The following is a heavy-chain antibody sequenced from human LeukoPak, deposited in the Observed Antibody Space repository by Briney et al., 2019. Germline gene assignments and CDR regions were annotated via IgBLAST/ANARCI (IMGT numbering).Heavy chain of an antibody. J-gene: IGHJ4*02. CDR3: ARGTCGGDCYSMGYYFDY. Sequence: ASVKVPCKASGYTFTSYGISWVRQAPGQGLEWMGWISAYNGNTNYAQKLQGRVTMTTDTSTSTAYMELRSLRSDDTAVYYCARGTCGGDCYSMGYYFDYWGQGTLVTVSS. CDR2: ISAYNGNT. CDR1: GYTFTSYG. V-gene: IGHV1-18*01. D-gene: IGHD2-21*02.